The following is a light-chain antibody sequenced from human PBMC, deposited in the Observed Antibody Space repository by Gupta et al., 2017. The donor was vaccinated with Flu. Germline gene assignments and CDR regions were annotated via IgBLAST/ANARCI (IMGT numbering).Light chain of an antibody. CDR1: ESIRNW. CDR2: MAS. J-gene: IGKJ2*01. V-gene: IGKV1-5*03. CDR3: HQYDTYLGT. Sequence: GDRVTITCRASESIRNWLAWYQQKPGKAPKLLLSMASTLEIGVPSRFSGSGSGTEFTLTLRSLQPDDLAPYYCHQYDTYLGTFGQGTKLEI.